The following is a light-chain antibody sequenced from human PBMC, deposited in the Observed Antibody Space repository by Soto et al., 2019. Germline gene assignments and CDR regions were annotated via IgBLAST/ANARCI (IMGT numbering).Light chain of an antibody. J-gene: IGKJ2*01. CDR2: AAS. V-gene: IGKV1-39*01. CDR1: QSISSY. Sequence: DIQMTQSPSSLSASVGDRVTITCRASQSISSYLNWYQQKPGKAPKVLIYAASSLQSGVPSRFSGSGSGTDFTLTISSLQPEDFATYYCQQSYRTLYTFGQGTKLEIK. CDR3: QQSYRTLYT.